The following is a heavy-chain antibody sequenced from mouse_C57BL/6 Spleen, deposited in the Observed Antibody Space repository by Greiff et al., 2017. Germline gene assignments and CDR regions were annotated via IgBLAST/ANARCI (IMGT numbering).Heavy chain of an antibody. CDR3: ARGYYSNSFAY. D-gene: IGHD2-5*01. V-gene: IGHV1-9*01. CDR1: GYTFTGYW. Sequence: QVQLQQSGAELMKPGASVKLSCKATGYTFTGYWIEWVKQRPGHGLEWIGEILPGSGSTNYNEKFKGKATFTADKSSNTAYMQRSSLTTEDSAIYYCARGYYSNSFAYWGQGTLVTVSA. J-gene: IGHJ3*01. CDR2: ILPGSGST.